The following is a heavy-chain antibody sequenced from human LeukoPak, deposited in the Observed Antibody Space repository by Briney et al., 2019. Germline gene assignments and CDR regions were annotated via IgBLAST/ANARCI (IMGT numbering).Heavy chain of an antibody. D-gene: IGHD5-24*01. Sequence: SETLSLTCTVSGGSISSSSYYWGWIRQPPGKGLEWIGSIYYSGSTYYNPSLKSRVTISVDTSKNQFSLKLSSVTAADTAVYYCARFRPPWDGHNVDYWGQGTLVTVSS. CDR1: GGSISSSSYY. CDR2: IYYSGST. CDR3: ARFRPPWDGHNVDY. V-gene: IGHV4-39*07. J-gene: IGHJ4*02.